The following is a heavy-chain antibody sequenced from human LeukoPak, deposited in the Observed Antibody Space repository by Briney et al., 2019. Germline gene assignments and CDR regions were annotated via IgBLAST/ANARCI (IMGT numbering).Heavy chain of an antibody. CDR1: GFTFSSYW. Sequence: GGSLRLSCAASGFTFSSYWMHWVRQAPGKGLVWVSRINSDGSSTSYADSVKGRFTIPRDNAKNTLYLQMNSLRAEDTAVYYCARDGGDFWSGYPLDYWGQGTLVTVSS. V-gene: IGHV3-74*01. CDR2: INSDGSST. CDR3: ARDGGDFWSGYPLDY. J-gene: IGHJ4*02. D-gene: IGHD3-3*01.